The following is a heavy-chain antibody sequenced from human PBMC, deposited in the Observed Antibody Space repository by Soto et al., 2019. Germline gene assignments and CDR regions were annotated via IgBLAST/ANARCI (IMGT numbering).Heavy chain of an antibody. CDR3: ARDTQEMATIGDFDY. J-gene: IGHJ4*02. Sequence: GASVKVSCKASGYTFTSYGISWVRQAPGQGLEWMGWISAYNGNTNYAQKLQGRVTMTTDTSTSTAYMELRSLRSDDTAVYYCARDTQEMATIGDFDYWGQGTLVTVSS. CDR2: ISAYNGNT. CDR1: GYTFTSYG. D-gene: IGHD5-12*01. V-gene: IGHV1-18*01.